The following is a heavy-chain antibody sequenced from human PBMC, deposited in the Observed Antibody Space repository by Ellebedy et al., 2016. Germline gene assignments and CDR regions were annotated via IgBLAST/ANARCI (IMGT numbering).Heavy chain of an antibody. V-gene: IGHV3-21*01. J-gene: IGHJ4*02. CDR2: ISSSSISI. CDR1: GFTFRRYD. D-gene: IGHD3-9*01. CDR3: ARVGDILTGDLDY. Sequence: GGSLRLSXAASGFTFRRYDMNWVRQAPGKGLEWVSSISSSSISIYYADSVKGRFAISRDNAKNSLLLQMNSLRAEDTAVYYCARVGDILTGDLDYWGQGTLVTVSS.